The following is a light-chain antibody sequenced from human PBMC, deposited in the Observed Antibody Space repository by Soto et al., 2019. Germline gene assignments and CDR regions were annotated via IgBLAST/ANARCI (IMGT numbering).Light chain of an antibody. Sequence: QSALTQPASVSGSPGQSITISCAGTMRDVGGYNYVSWYQQHPGKAPKLMIYEVSNRPSGISNRFSGSKSGNTASLTLSGLQAEDEADYYCRSYTSSSTMVFGAGTKVTVL. J-gene: IGLJ2*01. CDR3: RSYTSSSTMV. V-gene: IGLV2-14*01. CDR2: EVS. CDR1: MRDVGGYNY.